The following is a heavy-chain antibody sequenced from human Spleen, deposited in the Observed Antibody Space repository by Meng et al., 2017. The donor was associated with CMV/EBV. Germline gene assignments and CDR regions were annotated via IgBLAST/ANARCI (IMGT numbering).Heavy chain of an antibody. CDR2: IRSKAYGGTT. CDR3: TRVTYYDSSGRYYFDY. Sequence: GGSLRLSCTASGFTFGDYAMSWVRQAPGKGLEWVGFIRSKAYGGTTEYAASVKGRFTISRDDSKSIAYLQMNSLKTEDTAVYYCTRVTYYDSSGRYYFDYWGQGTLVTVSS. D-gene: IGHD3-22*01. V-gene: IGHV3-49*04. J-gene: IGHJ4*02. CDR1: GFTFGDYA.